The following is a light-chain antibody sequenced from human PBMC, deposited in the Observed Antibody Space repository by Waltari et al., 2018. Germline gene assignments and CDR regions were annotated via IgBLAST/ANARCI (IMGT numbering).Light chain of an antibody. CDR2: GNT. CDR1: SSNFGANDD. CDR3: QSFDSSLSASV. J-gene: IGLJ3*02. Sequence: QSVLTQPLSTSGAPGQKVTIPCTGVSSNFGANDDLHWYQQFPGTAPKLLIFGNTNRPSGVPGRFSGSRSGTSASLAIAGLQSEDEAVYYCQSFDSSLSASVFGGGTKLTVL. V-gene: IGLV1-40*01.